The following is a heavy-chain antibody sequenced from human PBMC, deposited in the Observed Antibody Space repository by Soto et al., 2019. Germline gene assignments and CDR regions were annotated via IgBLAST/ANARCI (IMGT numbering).Heavy chain of an antibody. Sequence: QVQLQESGPGLVKPSQTLSLTYTVSGGSISSVDYYWSWIRQPPGKGLEWIGYIYYSGSTYYNPSLKSRVTISIDTSKNQFFLKLSSVTAADTAVYYCAREGRRDTAMVKGDYFDYWGQGTLVTVSS. D-gene: IGHD5-18*01. J-gene: IGHJ4*02. CDR3: AREGRRDTAMVKGDYFDY. CDR2: IYYSGST. CDR1: GGSISSVDYY. V-gene: IGHV4-30-4*01.